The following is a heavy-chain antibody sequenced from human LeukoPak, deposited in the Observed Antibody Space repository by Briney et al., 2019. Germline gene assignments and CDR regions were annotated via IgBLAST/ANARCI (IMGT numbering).Heavy chain of an antibody. CDR1: GFTFNTYG. J-gene: IGHJ6*02. V-gene: IGHV3-30*18. CDR3: AKEGFSGYDSNYYYGLDV. CDR2: ISYDGSKK. D-gene: IGHD5-12*01. Sequence: GGSLRLSCAASGFTFNTYGIHWVRQAPGKGPEWVALISYDGSKKDYADSVKGRFTISRDNSKNTLYLQMTSLRPEDTAVYYCAKEGFSGYDSNYYYGLDVWGQGTTVTVSS.